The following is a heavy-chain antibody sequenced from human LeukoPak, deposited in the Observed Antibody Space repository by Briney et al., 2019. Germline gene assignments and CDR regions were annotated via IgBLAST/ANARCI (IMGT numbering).Heavy chain of an antibody. Sequence: PSESLSLTCAVYGGSFSGYYWSWIRQPPGKGLEWIGEINHSGSTNYNPSLKSRVTISVDTSKNQFSLKLSSVTAADTAVYYCARGRVGATLWGQGTLVTVSS. V-gene: IGHV4-34*01. D-gene: IGHD1-26*01. CDR1: GGSFSGYY. CDR2: INHSGST. J-gene: IGHJ4*02. CDR3: ARGRVGATL.